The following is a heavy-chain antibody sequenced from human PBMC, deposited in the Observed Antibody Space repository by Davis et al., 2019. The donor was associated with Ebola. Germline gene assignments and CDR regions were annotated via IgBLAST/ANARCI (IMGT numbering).Heavy chain of an antibody. V-gene: IGHV3-30*04. CDR3: ATANRGISGY. CDR2: ISYDGSNK. D-gene: IGHD6-13*01. J-gene: IGHJ4*02. CDR1: GFTFSSYA. Sequence: GESLKISCAASGFTFSSYAMHWVRQAPGKGLEWVAVISYDGSNKYYADSVKGRFTISRDNAKNSLYLQMNSLRAEDTAVYYCATANRGISGYWGQGTLVTVSS.